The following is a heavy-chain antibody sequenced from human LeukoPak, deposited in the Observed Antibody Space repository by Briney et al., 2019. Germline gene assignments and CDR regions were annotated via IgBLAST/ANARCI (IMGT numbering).Heavy chain of an antibody. V-gene: IGHV4-59*01. J-gene: IGHJ3*02. D-gene: IGHD3-3*01. CDR2: IYYSEST. CDR3: ARQIFLEWLSPRKEDAFDI. CDR1: GGSLSNYY. Sequence: SETLSLTCTVSGGSLSNYYWSWIRQPPGKGLEWIGYIYYSESTNYNPSLKSRVTISVDTSKNQFSLKLSSVTAADTAVYYCARQIFLEWLSPRKEDAFDIWGQGTMVTVSS.